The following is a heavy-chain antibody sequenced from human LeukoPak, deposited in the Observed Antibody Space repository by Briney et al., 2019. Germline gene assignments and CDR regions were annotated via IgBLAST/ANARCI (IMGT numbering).Heavy chain of an antibody. V-gene: IGHV3-66*04. CDR1: GFTASSTS. CDR3: ARRRGGYGDGDFDY. D-gene: IGHD4-17*01. J-gene: IGHJ4*02. CDR2: IRGDTST. Sequence: PGGSLRLSCAASGFTASSTSIIWVRQAPGKGLECVSYIRGDTSTEYAEYVRGRFTISRDDDKNTVYLQMNSLRVEDTSVYYCARRRGGYGDGDFDYWGQGTLVTVSS.